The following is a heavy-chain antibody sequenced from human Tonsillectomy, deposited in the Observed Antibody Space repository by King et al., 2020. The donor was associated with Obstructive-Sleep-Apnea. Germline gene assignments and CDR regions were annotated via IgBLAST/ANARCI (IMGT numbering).Heavy chain of an antibody. J-gene: IGHJ5*02. V-gene: IGHV3-7*01. Sequence: VQLVESGGALVQPGGSLRLSCAASGFTFSIYWMSWVRQAPGKGLEWVANIKKDGSVKYYVDSVKGRFTISRDNAKNSLYLQMNSLRAEDTAVYYCAREEGWFDPWGQGTLVTVSS. CDR2: IKKDGSVK. CDR1: GFTFSIYW. CDR3: AREEGWFDP.